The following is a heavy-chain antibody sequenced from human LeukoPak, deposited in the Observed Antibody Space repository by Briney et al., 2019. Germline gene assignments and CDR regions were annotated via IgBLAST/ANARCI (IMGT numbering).Heavy chain of an antibody. CDR3: ARGSMVRGVMAVDY. CDR2: IYYSGST. J-gene: IGHJ4*02. CDR1: GGSISSYY. D-gene: IGHD3-10*01. Sequence: SETLSLTCTVSGGSISSYYWSWIRQPPGKGREWIGYIYYSGSTNYNPSLKSRVTISVDTSKSQFSLKLSSVTAADTAVYYCARGSMVRGVMAVDYWGQGTLVTVSS. V-gene: IGHV4-59*01.